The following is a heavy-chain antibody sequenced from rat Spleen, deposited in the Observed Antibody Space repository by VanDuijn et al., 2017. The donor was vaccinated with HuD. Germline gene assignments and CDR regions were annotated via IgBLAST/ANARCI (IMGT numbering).Heavy chain of an antibody. CDR2: ISPSGGST. CDR3: ARQPNTPYLYGYYFDS. CDR1: GFTFSNYD. J-gene: IGHJ2*01. D-gene: IGHD1-2*01. Sequence: EVQLVESGGGLVQPGRSLKLSCAASGFTFSNYDMAWVRQAPTKGLEWVASISPSGGSTYYRDSVKGRFTVSRDNAKSTLYLQMDSWRSEDTATYYCARQPNTPYLYGYYFDSWGQGVMVIVSS. V-gene: IGHV5-25*01.